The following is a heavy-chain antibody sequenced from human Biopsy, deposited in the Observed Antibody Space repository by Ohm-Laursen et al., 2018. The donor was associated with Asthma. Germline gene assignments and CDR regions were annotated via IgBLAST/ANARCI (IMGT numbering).Heavy chain of an antibody. Sequence: ASVEVSCKAPGGTFSNFAISWVRQAPGQGLEWLGGIMTVFGTTNYAQKFQGRVTITADESTSTAYMEVTSLRSEDTAIYYCARPSPNRDILYYYYHMDVWGQGTTVIVSS. CDR2: IMTVFGTT. CDR1: GGTFSNFA. CDR3: ARPSPNRDILYYYYHMDV. V-gene: IGHV1-69*13. J-gene: IGHJ6*02. D-gene: IGHD3-3*02.